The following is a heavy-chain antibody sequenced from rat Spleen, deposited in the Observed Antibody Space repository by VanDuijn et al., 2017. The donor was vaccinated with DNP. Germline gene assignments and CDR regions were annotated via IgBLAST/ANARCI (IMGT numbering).Heavy chain of an antibody. CDR3: VTRGTGSDNWFAY. J-gene: IGHJ3*01. V-gene: IGHV4-2*01. CDR2: IKKDSTIM. CDR1: GLNFSDYW. D-gene: IGHD5-1*01. Sequence: EVKLVESGGGLVQPGRSLKLSCAASGLNFSDYWMGWVRQAPGKGLEWIGEIKKDSTIMNYNPSLKDRFTMSRDNAQASLFLQMNNLGSEDTAIYYCVTRGTGSDNWFAYWGQGTLVTVSS.